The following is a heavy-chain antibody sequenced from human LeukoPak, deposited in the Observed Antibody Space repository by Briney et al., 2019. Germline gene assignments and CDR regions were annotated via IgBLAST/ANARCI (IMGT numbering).Heavy chain of an antibody. CDR3: ATETRNLYNWTDFRYFDY. J-gene: IGHJ4*02. Sequence: PGGSLRLSCAASGFTFSSYAMSWVRQAPGKGLEWVSAISGSGGSTYYADSVKGRFTISRDNSKNTLYLQMNSLRAEDTAVYYCATETRNLYNWTDFRYFDYWGQGTLVTVSS. D-gene: IGHD1-1*01. CDR1: GFTFSSYA. CDR2: ISGSGGST. V-gene: IGHV3-23*01.